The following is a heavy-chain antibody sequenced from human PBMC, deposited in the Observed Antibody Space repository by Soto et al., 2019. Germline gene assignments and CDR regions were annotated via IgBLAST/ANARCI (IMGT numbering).Heavy chain of an antibody. CDR3: ARVMYSSYGMDV. D-gene: IGHD6-13*01. CDR1: GYTFTGYY. Sequence: ASVKVSCKASGYTFTGYYMHWVRQAPGQGLEWMGWINPNSGGTNYAQKFQGRVTMTRDTSISTAYMELSRLRSDDTAVYYCARVMYSSYGMDVWGQGTTLTVSS. V-gene: IGHV1-2*02. J-gene: IGHJ6*02. CDR2: INPNSGGT.